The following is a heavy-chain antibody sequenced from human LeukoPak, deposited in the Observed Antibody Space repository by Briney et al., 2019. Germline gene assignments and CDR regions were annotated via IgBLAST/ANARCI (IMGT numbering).Heavy chain of an antibody. Sequence: WGTLRLSFSASGFSFSSFSMDWVRQAPGKGLEYVSAISGGGDDTYNADSANARDTISTNKSKNTLYPQKRNMTPENTAVYYCEKGVQGIRESNSREHFQHGGQGTLAPVS. D-gene: IGHD3-10*01. CDR3: EKGVQGIRESNSREHFQH. CDR2: ISGGGDDT. J-gene: IGHJ1*01. V-gene: IGHV3-64D*06. CDR1: GFSFSSFS.